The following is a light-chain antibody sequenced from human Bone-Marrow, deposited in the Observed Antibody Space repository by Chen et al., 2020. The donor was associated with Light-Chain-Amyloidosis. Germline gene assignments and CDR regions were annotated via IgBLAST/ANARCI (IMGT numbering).Light chain of an antibody. V-gene: IGKV4-1*01. Sequence: DIVMTQSPDSLAVSLGERATINCKSRQSVLFSSNNKNYLSWYQQKPGQPPKLLIYWASTRESGVPDRFSGSGSGTDFTLTISSLQAEDVAVYYCQQYHTTAYTFGQGTKLEIK. J-gene: IGKJ2*01. CDR1: QSVLFSSNNKNY. CDR2: WAS. CDR3: QQYHTTAYT.